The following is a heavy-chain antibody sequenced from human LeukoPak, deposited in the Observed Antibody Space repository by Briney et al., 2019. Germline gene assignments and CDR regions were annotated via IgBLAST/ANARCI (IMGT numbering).Heavy chain of an antibody. CDR3: ARLHRRQFTSFDY. V-gene: IGHV3-53*01. CDR1: GFAVSTNYY. CDR2: IYSAGST. Sequence: TGGSLRLSCTASGFAVSTNYYMSWVRQAPGKGLEWVSAIYSAGSTYYVDSVKGRFTISRDNSKNTLYLQMDSLRVEDTAVYYCARLHRRQFTSFDYWGQGTLITVSS. D-gene: IGHD4-11*01. J-gene: IGHJ4*02.